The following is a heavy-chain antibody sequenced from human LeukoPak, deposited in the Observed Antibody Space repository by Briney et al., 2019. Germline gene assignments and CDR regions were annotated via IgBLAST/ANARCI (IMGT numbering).Heavy chain of an antibody. CDR3: AKDRGYSGYDPLDY. Sequence: PGGSLRLSCAASGFTFSSYAMSWVRQAPGKGLEWVSAISGGGGSTYCAGSVKGRFTISRDNSKNTLFLQMNSLRAEDTAVYYCAKDRGYSGYDPLDYWGQGTLVTVSS. D-gene: IGHD5-12*01. V-gene: IGHV3-23*01. CDR2: ISGGGGST. CDR1: GFTFSSYA. J-gene: IGHJ4*02.